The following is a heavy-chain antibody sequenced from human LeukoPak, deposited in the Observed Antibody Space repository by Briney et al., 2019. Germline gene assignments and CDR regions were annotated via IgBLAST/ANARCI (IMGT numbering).Heavy chain of an antibody. Sequence: GGSLRLSCAASGFTFSSYEMNLVRQAPGKGLEWVSYISSSGSTTYYADSVKGRFTISRDNSKNTLYLQMNSLRAEDTAVYYCAKAPYDSSGYYYFDYWGQGTLVTVSS. V-gene: IGHV3-48*03. D-gene: IGHD3-22*01. CDR2: ISSSGSTT. CDR1: GFTFSSYE. J-gene: IGHJ4*02. CDR3: AKAPYDSSGYYYFDY.